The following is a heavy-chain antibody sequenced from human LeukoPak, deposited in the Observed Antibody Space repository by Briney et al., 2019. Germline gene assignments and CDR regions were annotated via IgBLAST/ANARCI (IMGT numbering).Heavy chain of an antibody. Sequence: ASVKVSCKASGYTFTSYYIHWMRQAPGQGLEWVGWINPNSGGSHYARRFQGRVTVTRDTSINTAYMELTSLTTDDTAVYYCARGPRYGESGYDLGPYWGQGTLVTVSS. CDR3: ARGPRYGESGYDLGPY. V-gene: IGHV1-2*02. J-gene: IGHJ4*02. CDR2: INPNSGGS. D-gene: IGHD5-12*01. CDR1: GYTFTSYY.